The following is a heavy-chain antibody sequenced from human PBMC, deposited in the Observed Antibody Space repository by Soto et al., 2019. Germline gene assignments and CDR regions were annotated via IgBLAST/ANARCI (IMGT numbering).Heavy chain of an antibody. CDR2: IYYSGST. CDR1: GGSISSSSYY. J-gene: IGHJ5*02. D-gene: IGHD3-22*01. CDR3: ARLDSWPNWFGP. V-gene: IGHV4-39*01. Sequence: SETLSLTCTVSGGSISSSSYYWGWIRQPPGKGLEWIGSIYYSGSTYYNPSLKSRVTISVDTSKNQFSLKLSSVTAADTAVYYCARLDSWPNWFGPWGQGTLVTVSS.